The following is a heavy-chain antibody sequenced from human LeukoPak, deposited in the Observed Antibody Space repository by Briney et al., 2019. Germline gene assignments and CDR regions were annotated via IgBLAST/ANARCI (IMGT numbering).Heavy chain of an antibody. CDR2: INDSDNST. D-gene: IGHD3-10*01. CDR1: GFTFSRYA. CDR3: ARESGFGELFPYAFDI. J-gene: IGHJ3*02. Sequence: GESLRLSCAASGFTFSRYAMSWVRQAPGKGLEWVSFINDSDNSTNYADSVKGRFTISRDNSKNTLYLQMNSLRAEDTAVYYCARESGFGELFPYAFDIWGQGTVVTVSS. V-gene: IGHV3-23*01.